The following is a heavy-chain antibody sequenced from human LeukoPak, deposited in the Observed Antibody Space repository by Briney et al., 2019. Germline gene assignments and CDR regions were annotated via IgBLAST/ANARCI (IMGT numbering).Heavy chain of an antibody. CDR3: ARVENKWKPPNYYYYYMDV. CDR1: GYTFTSYG. CDR2: ISAYSGNT. V-gene: IGHV1-18*01. D-gene: IGHD1-20*01. J-gene: IGHJ6*03. Sequence: ASVKVSCKASGYTFTSYGIRWVRQAPGQGLEWMGWISAYSGNTNYAQKLQGRVTMTTDTSTSTTYMELRSLRSDDTAVYYCARVENKWKPPNYYYYYMDVWGKGTTVTVSS.